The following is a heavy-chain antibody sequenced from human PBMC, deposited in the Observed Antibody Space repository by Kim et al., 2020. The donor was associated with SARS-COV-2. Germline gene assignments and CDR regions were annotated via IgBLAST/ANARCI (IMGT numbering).Heavy chain of an antibody. Sequence: GGSLRLSCAASGFTVSSYWMTWVRQAPGKGLEWVANIKQDGSQNYAVDSVEGRFTISDDTTKKPLYLQMSSMRADTAAVYYSTRDVDRYSNGG. V-gene: IGHV3-7*01. CDR2: IKQDGSQN. D-gene: IGHD6-13*01. J-gene: IGHJ6*01. CDR1: GFTVSSYW. CDR3: TRDVDRYSN.